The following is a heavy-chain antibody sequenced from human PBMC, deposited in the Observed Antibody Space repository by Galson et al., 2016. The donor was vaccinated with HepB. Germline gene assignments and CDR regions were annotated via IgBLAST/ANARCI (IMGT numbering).Heavy chain of an antibody. CDR1: GFSLSTSGVG. V-gene: IGHV2-5*02. D-gene: IGHD3-3*01. J-gene: IGHJ4*02. Sequence: PALVKPTQTLTLTCTFSGFSLSTSGVGVGWIRQPPGKALEWLALIYWDDDKRYSPSLRTRHTITKDTSKKQVVLTMTNMDPADTATYYCALSRAIRTIFGSVMNRRFYFDHWGQGSLVTVSS. CDR2: IYWDDDK. CDR3: ALSRAIRTIFGSVMNRRFYFDH.